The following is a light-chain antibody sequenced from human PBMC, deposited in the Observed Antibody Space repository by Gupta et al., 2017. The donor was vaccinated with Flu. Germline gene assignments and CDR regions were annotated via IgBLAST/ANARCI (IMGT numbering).Light chain of an antibody. V-gene: IGKV1-39*01. CDR1: QAIDTY. J-gene: IGKJ4*01. CDR3: QQSGDTPLT. CDR2: GAS. Sequence: DIQVTQSPSSLSASVGDRVTITCRTSQAIDTYLNWYQQKPGKVPKLLIYGASTLQSGVPSRFSGSGSGTDFCLTISSLQPEDFATYYCQQSGDTPLTFGGGTKVQI.